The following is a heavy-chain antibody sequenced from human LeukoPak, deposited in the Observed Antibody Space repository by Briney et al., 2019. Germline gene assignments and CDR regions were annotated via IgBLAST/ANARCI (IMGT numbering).Heavy chain of an antibody. D-gene: IGHD3-10*01. CDR3: AKDYYGSSGFDY. J-gene: IGHJ4*02. CDR2: ISWNSGSI. V-gene: IGHV3-9*01. CDR1: GFTFDDYA. Sequence: GGSLRLSCAASGFTFDDYAMHWVRQAPGKGLEWVSGISWNSGSIGYADSVKGRFTISRDNSKNTLYLQMNSLRAEDTAVYYCAKDYYGSSGFDYWGQGTLVTVSS.